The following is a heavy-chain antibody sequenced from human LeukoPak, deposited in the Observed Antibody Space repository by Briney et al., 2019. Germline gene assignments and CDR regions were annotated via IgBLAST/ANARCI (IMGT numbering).Heavy chain of an antibody. CDR3: ARALGSSIYYFYD. Sequence: SETLSLTCIVSVGPISSHYVRWIRQPPGEVLEWSGDIHYSGSTNDNPSLKSRVTISLDTSKNQFYLKLSCVTAADTAVYYCARALGSSIYYFYDWGQGTLVTVSS. D-gene: IGHD2-21*01. J-gene: IGHJ4*02. V-gene: IGHV4-59*11. CDR2: IHYSGST. CDR1: VGPISSHY.